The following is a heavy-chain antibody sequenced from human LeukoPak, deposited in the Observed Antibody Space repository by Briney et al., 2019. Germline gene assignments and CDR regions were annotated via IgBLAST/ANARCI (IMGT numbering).Heavy chain of an antibody. V-gene: IGHV4-59*11. CDR1: GVSISSHY. Sequence: PSETLSLTCTVSGVSISSHYWTWIRQSPGTGLEWIGYISYTGSTNYNPSLKSRVTISKDMSKNQFSLKLTSVTAADTAVYYCAKDGGQWDFARDHWGQGTLVTVSS. CDR3: AKDGGQWDFARDH. J-gene: IGHJ4*02. CDR2: ISYTGST. D-gene: IGHD1-26*01.